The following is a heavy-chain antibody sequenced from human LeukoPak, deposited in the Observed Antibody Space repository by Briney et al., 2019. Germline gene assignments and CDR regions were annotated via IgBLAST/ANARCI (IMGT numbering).Heavy chain of an antibody. V-gene: IGHV1-69*05. CDR3: ARDVHGDYGSGWFDP. D-gene: IGHD4-17*01. CDR2: IMPLFGTA. J-gene: IGHJ5*02. CDR1: GGTFNNSA. Sequence: ASVKLSCKTSGGTFNNSAISWVRQAPGQGLEWLGGIMPLFGTADYAQKFQGRVTITKDESTRTVYLELTSLTSDDTAVYYCARDVHGDYGSGWFDPWGQGTMVTVSS.